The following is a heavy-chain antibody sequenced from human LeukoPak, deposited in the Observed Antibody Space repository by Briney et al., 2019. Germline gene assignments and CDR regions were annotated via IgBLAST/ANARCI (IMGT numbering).Heavy chain of an antibody. V-gene: IGHV3-15*07. CDR2: IKSKTDGGTT. CDR3: TTESFRTYYYDSSGLY. Sequence: GGSLRLSCAASGFIFTNAWMNWVRQAPGKGLEWVGRIKSKTDGGTTDYAAPVKGRFTISRDDSKNTLYLQMNSLKTEDTAVYYCTTESFRTYYYDSSGLYWGQGTLVTVSS. D-gene: IGHD3-22*01. CDR1: GFIFTNAW. J-gene: IGHJ4*02.